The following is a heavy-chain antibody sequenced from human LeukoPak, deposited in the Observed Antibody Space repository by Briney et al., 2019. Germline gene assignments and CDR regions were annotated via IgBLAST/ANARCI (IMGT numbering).Heavy chain of an antibody. CDR1: GFTFSSYA. J-gene: IGHJ4*02. CDR3: AKDRRVSSSDWYFDY. D-gene: IGHD6-19*01. CDR2: ISGTGGST. V-gene: IGHV3-23*01. Sequence: GGSLRLSCAASGFTFSSYAMSWFRQAPGKGLEWVSAISGTGGSTYYADSVKGRFTISRDNSKNTLYLQMNSLRAEDTAVYYCAKDRRVSSSDWYFDYWGQGTLVTVSS.